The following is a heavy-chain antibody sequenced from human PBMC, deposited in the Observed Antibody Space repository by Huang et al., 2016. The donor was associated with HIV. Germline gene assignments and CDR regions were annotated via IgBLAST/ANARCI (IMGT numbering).Heavy chain of an antibody. CDR2: IYPGDPAV. CDR1: GYGFTTYW. Sequence: EVQLVQSGAEVKKPGASLKISCKGSGYGFTTYWSGWGRQMAGKGLGWMRNIYPGDPAVKHSPSFQGQVTISAEKSIRTAYLQWSSLQASDTAIYYCARVYAAGKKWFQYYFMDVWGIGTTVTVSS. CDR3: ARVYAAGKKWFQYYFMDV. D-gene: IGHD6-13*01. V-gene: IGHV5-51*03. J-gene: IGHJ6*03.